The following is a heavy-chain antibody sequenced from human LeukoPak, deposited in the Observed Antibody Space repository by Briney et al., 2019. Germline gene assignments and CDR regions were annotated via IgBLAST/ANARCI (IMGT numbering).Heavy chain of an antibody. V-gene: IGHV1-2*06. CDR3: ARGSVLAMIVVVITKRFDYGMDV. D-gene: IGHD3-22*01. J-gene: IGHJ6*02. Sequence: ASVKVSCKASGYTFTGYYMHWLRQAPGQGLEWMGRINPNSGGTNYAQKFQGRVTMTRDTSISTAYMELSRLRSDDTAVYYCARGSVLAMIVVVITKRFDYGMDVWGQGTTVTVSS. CDR1: GYTFTGYY. CDR2: INPNSGGT.